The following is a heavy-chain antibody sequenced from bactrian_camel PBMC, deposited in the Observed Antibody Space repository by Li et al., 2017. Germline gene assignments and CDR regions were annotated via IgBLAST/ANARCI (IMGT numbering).Heavy chain of an antibody. V-gene: IGHV3S60*01. D-gene: IGHD3*01. CDR1: GYTFNTY. Sequence: QVQLVESGGGSALAGGSVRLSCAASGYTFNTYSWFRQAPGKERELVSSRSSEGTTTYANSVKGRFTISKDNAKNTVSPEMTSPTPEDTAVYYCAADPAEETSGEWCFIRQNYNFGQGTQVTVS. CDR2: RSSEGTT. J-gene: IGHJ4*01.